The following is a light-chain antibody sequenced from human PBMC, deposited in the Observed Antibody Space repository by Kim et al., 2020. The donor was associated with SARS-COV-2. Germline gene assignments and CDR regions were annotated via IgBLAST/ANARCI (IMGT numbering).Light chain of an antibody. V-gene: IGLV1-44*01. Sequence: QTVPMSCPGRSSNIGSNTVNWYQQLPGTAPKLLIYSNNQRPSGVPDRFSGSKSGTSASLAIRGLQSDDEADYYCAAWDDSLTGLYVFGTGTKVTVL. CDR1: SSNIGSNT. CDR3: AAWDDSLTGLYV. J-gene: IGLJ1*01. CDR2: SNN.